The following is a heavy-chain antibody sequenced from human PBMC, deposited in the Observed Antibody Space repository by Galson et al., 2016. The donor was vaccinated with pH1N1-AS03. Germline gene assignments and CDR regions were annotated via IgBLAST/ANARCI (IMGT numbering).Heavy chain of an antibody. J-gene: IGHJ4*02. Sequence: SPRLSCAASGFSFEDYGMSWVRQAPGKGLEWVSGINWLGGSTGYADSVKGRFTISRDNAKKSLYLQMNSLRVEDTAFYYCARDFYDSSGYFKAPLDYCGQGALSPSPQ. V-gene: IGHV3-20*04. CDR3: ARDFYDSSGYFKAPLDY. CDR1: GFSFEDYG. D-gene: IGHD3-22*01. CDR2: INWLGGST.